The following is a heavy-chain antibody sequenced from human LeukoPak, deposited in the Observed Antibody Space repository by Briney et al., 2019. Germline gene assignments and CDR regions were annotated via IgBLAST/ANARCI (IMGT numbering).Heavy chain of an antibody. J-gene: IGHJ4*02. Sequence: GGSLRLSCAASGFTFSSHLMHWVRQAPGKGLVWVSRISSDGTYTNYADSVKGRFTISRDNSKNTLYLQMNGLRAEDTAIYYCARAVYSGGYGGYYFDYWGQGTLVTVSS. CDR3: ARAVYSGGYGGYYFDY. CDR2: ISSDGTYT. D-gene: IGHD1-26*01. V-gene: IGHV3-74*01. CDR1: GFTFSSHL.